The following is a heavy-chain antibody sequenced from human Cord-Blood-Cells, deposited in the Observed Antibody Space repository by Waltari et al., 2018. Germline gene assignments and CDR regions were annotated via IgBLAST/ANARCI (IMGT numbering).Heavy chain of an antibody. CDR1: GSTFSSYA. CDR3: ARGHIVVVVAAIPDY. V-gene: IGHV3-30-3*01. D-gene: IGHD2-15*01. CDR2: ISYDGSNK. Sequence: QVQLVESGGGVVQPGRSLRLSCAAFGSTFSSYAMHWVRQAPGKGLEWVAVISYDGSNKYYADSVKGRFTISRDNSKNTLYLQMNSLRAEDTAVYYCARGHIVVVVAAIPDYWGQGTLVTVSS. J-gene: IGHJ4*02.